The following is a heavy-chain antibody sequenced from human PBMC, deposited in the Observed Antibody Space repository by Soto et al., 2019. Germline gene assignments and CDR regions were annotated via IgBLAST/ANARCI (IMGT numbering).Heavy chain of an antibody. D-gene: IGHD3-22*01. CDR3: VRATYFSDSSGYTRCLDY. CDR2: SRDKPQGYST. J-gene: IGHJ4*02. Sequence: GSLRLSCAGSGFTLSGHYIDWVLQAPGKGLEWVGRSRDKPQGYSTAYAASVKGRFTTSRDESKNSAYLQMNSLKTEDTAVYYCVRATYFSDSSGYTRCLDYWGQGTLVTVSS. V-gene: IGHV3-72*01. CDR1: GFTLSGHY.